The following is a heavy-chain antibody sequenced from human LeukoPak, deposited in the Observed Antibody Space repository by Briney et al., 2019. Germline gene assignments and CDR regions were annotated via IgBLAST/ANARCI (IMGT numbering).Heavy chain of an antibody. V-gene: IGHV1-2*02. CDR3: ARDWFTRLGELSPDRAFDY. Sequence: GASVKVSCKASGYTFTNYAMHWVHQAPGQRLEWMGWINPNSGGTNYAQKFQGRVTMTRDTSISTAYMELSRLRSDDTAVYYCARDWFTRLGELSPDRAFDYWGQGTLVTVSS. CDR1: GYTFTNYA. J-gene: IGHJ4*02. CDR2: INPNSGGT. D-gene: IGHD3-16*02.